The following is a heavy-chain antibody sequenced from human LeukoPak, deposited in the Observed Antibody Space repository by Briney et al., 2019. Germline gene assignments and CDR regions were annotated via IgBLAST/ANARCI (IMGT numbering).Heavy chain of an antibody. CDR2: INPNSGDT. CDR1: GYSLTGYY. D-gene: IGHD6-13*01. Sequence: VSVKVSCKASGYSLTGYYMHWLRQAPGQGREWMGWINPNSGDTGSEQKSQGRATMTRDMSISTIYMELTRLRADDTALYYCARWDGYSSSPDYWGQGALVTVSS. CDR3: ARWDGYSSSPDY. J-gene: IGHJ4*02. V-gene: IGHV1-2*02.